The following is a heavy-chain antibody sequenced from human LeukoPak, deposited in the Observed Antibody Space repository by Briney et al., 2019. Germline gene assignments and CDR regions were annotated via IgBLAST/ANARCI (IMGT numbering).Heavy chain of an antibody. CDR1: GYTFTSYD. V-gene: IGHV1-8*01. D-gene: IGHD3-22*01. J-gene: IGHJ4*02. CDR3: ARDAIDSSGFDFDY. Sequence: GASVKVSCKASGYTFTSYDINWVRQATGQGLEWMGWMNPNSGNTGYAQKFQGRVTMTRNTSISTAYMELSSLRSEDTAVYYCARDAIDSSGFDFDYWGQGTLVTVSS. CDR2: MNPNSGNT.